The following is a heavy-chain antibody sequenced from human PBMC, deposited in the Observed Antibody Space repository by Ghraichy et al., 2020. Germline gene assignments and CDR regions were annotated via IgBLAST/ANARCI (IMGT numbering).Heavy chain of an antibody. V-gene: IGHV3-23*01. CDR2: ISGSGGST. J-gene: IGHJ6*02. Sequence: GGSLRLSCAASGFTFSSYAMSWVRQAPGKGLEWVSGISGSGGSTYYVDSVKGRFTISRDNSKNTLYLQMNSLRAEDTAVYYCAKGIAAGTSTIAYYYNGMDGWGQGTTVTVSS. D-gene: IGHD6-13*01. CDR1: GFTFSSYA. CDR3: AKGIAAGTSTIAYYYNGMDG.